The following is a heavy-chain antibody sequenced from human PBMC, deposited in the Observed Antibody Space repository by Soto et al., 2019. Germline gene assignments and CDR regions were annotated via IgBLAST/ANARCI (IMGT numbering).Heavy chain of an antibody. CDR1: GDSMSEFY. CDR3: TRLNYYDTSGYPYFFDY. CDR2: VHYVGTT. Sequence: SETLSLTCSVSGDSMSEFYWSWIRQSPGKGLEWIGYVHYVGTTKYNPSHKSRVTISVDTSKKQFSLNLRSVTAADTAVYYCTRLNYYDTSGYPYFFDYWGQGAPVNVSS. V-gene: IGHV4-59*12. D-gene: IGHD3-22*01. J-gene: IGHJ4*02.